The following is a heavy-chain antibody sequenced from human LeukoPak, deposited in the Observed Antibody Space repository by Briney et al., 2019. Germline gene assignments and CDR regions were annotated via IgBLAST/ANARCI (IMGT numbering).Heavy chain of an antibody. CDR3: ARDKAHSYGRYFDP. CDR1: GGSISTYY. D-gene: IGHD5-18*01. J-gene: IGHJ5*02. CDR2: ISNGNT. V-gene: IGHV4-59*01. Sequence: PSETLSLTCSVAGGSISTYYWNWIRQTPGKGLECIGHISNGNTDYNPSLKSRVTISVDTSKNQFSLRLTSVTAADTAVYYCARDKAHSYGRYFDPWGQGALVIVSS.